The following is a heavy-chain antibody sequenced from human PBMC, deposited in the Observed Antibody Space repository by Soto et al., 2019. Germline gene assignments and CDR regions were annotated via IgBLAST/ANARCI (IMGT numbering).Heavy chain of an antibody. CDR3: ARKKDYYYGMDV. V-gene: IGHV1-3*01. CDR1: GYTFTSYA. Sequence: ASVKVSCKASGYTFTSYAMHWVRQAPGQRLEWMGWINAGNGNTKYSQKFQGRVTITRDTSASTAYMELSSLRSEDTAVYYCARKKDYYYGMDVWGQGTTVTVSS. J-gene: IGHJ6*02. CDR2: INAGNGNT.